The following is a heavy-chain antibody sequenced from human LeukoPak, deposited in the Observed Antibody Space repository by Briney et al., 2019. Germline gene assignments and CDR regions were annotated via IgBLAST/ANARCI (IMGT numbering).Heavy chain of an antibody. CDR1: GFTFSSHG. V-gene: IGHV3-33*01. CDR2: IWYDGSNK. J-gene: IGHJ3*02. Sequence: GGSLRLSCAASGFTFSSHGMHWVGQAPGTGREGAAVIWYDGSNKYYAHSVKGRFTISRDNSKNTLYLQMNSLRAEDTAVCYCARGHTYYYRAVSSDAFDIWGQGTMVTVSS. CDR3: ARGHTYYYRAVSSDAFDI. D-gene: IGHD3-10*01.